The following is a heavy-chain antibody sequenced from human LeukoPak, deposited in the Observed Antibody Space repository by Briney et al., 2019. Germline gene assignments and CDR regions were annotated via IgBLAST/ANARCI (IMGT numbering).Heavy chain of an antibody. CDR1: GFTFSSYA. D-gene: IGHD3-3*01. V-gene: IGHV3-23*01. Sequence: GGSLRLSCAASGFTFSSYAISWVRQAPGKGLEWVSAISGSGGSTYYADSVKGRFTISRDNSKNTLYLQMNSLKAEDTAVYYCAKDRITIFGVVIIAPDFDYWGQGTLVTVSS. CDR3: AKDRITIFGVVIIAPDFDY. J-gene: IGHJ4*02. CDR2: ISGSGGST.